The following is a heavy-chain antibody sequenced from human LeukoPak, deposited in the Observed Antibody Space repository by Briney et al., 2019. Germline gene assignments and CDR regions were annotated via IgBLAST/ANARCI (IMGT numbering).Heavy chain of an antibody. CDR1: GFTFAGHA. CDR2: IRSKANSYAT. Sequence: GGSLRLSCAASGFTFAGHAMSWVCQASGKGLEWVGRIRSKANSYATAYAASVKGRFTIPRDDSKNTAYLQMNSLKTEDTAVYCCTRLNSYDFWSGYYPAGSVYYMDVWGKGTTVTVSS. V-gene: IGHV3-73*01. CDR3: TRLNSYDFWSGYYPAGSVYYMDV. D-gene: IGHD3-3*01. J-gene: IGHJ6*03.